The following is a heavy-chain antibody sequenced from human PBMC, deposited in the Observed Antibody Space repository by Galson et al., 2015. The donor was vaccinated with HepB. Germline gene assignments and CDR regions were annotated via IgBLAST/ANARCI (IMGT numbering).Heavy chain of an antibody. CDR1: GFTLSSYA. V-gene: IGHV3-23*01. Sequence: SLRLSCAASGFTLSSYAMSWVRQAPGKGLEWVSAISGSGGSTYYADSVKGRFTISRHNSKNTLYLQMNNLRAEDTAVYYCAKDTFEALATDDAFDIWGQGTMVSVSS. CDR2: ISGSGGST. CDR3: AKDTFEALATDDAFDI. D-gene: IGHD3-16*01. J-gene: IGHJ3*02.